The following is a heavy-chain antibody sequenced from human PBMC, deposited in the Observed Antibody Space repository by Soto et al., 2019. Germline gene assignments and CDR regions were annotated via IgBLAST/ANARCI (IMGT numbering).Heavy chain of an antibody. D-gene: IGHD3-22*01. J-gene: IGHJ3*02. V-gene: IGHV3-30-3*02. CDR2: ISYDGSNK. Sequence: GGSLRLSCAASGFTFSSYAMHWVRQAQGKGLGWVAVISYDGSNKYYADSVKGRFTISRDNSKNTLYLQMNSLRAEDTAVYYCASNKDYYDSSGYPARHDAFDIWGQGTMVTVS. CDR3: ASNKDYYDSSGYPARHDAFDI. CDR1: GFTFSSYA.